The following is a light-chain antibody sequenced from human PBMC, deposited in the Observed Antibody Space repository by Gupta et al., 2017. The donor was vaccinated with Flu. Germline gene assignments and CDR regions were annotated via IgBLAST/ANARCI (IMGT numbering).Light chain of an antibody. CDR1: QSVSSSY. V-gene: IGKV3-20*01. CDR2: GAS. CDR3: QQYCRSPFT. J-gene: IGKJ4*01. Sequence: EIVLTQAPGTLSLSPGERATLSCRASQSVSSSYLAWYQQKPGQAPRLLINGASSRATGIPDRFSGSGSGTDFTLTISRLEPEDSSLYYCQQYCRSPFTFGRWTKVEIK.